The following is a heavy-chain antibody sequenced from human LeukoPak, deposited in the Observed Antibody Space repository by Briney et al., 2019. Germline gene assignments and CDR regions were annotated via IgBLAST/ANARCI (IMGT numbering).Heavy chain of an antibody. J-gene: IGHJ6*04. Sequence: ASVKVSCKVSGYTLTELSMHWVRQAPGKGLEGMGGFDPEDGETIYAQKFQGRVTMTEDTSTDTAYMELSSLRSEDTAVYYCATDAVLRYSLGLRYYYGMDVWGKGTTVTVSS. CDR2: FDPEDGET. D-gene: IGHD3-9*01. V-gene: IGHV1-24*01. CDR1: GYTLTELS. CDR3: ATDAVLRYSLGLRYYYGMDV.